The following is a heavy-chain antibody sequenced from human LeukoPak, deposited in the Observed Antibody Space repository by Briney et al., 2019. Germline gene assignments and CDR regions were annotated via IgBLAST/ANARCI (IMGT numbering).Heavy chain of an antibody. Sequence: GGSLRLSCAASGFTFSSYSVIWARQAPGKGLEWVSYVSSSGTTTYYADSVKGRFTISRDNGKNLVSLQMNSLKTEDTAMYYCTAERIMIFGVPINSLYSWGQGTLVTVSS. CDR2: VSSSGTTT. D-gene: IGHD3-3*01. J-gene: IGHJ5*02. CDR1: GFTFSSYS. CDR3: TAERIMIFGVPINSLYS. V-gene: IGHV3-48*01.